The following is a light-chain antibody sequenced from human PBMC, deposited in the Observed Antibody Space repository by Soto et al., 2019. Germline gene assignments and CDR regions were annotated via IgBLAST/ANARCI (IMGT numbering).Light chain of an antibody. CDR1: SSDVGGYNY. Sequence: QSALTQPASVSGSPGQSITISCTGTSSDVGGYNYVSWYQQHPGKAPKLMIYDVSNRPSGVSNRLSGSKSGNTASLTISGLQAEDEADYYCSSHTSSSTLVVFGGGTKLTVL. CDR2: DVS. J-gene: IGLJ2*01. CDR3: SSHTSSSTLVV. V-gene: IGLV2-14*01.